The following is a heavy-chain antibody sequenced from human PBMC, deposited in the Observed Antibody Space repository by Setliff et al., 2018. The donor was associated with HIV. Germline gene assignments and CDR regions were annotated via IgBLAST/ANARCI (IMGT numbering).Heavy chain of an antibody. Sequence: ASVKVSCKVSGYTLIEVSMHWVRQAPKKGLEWMGYFDPQDGETVHAQKFQGRVTLTEDTSTDTAYMELSGLRSEDTAVYYCAIDVTGGWLRPMPDYWGQGALVTVSS. CDR1: GYTLIEVS. CDR3: AIDVTGGWLRPMPDY. D-gene: IGHD2-2*01. V-gene: IGHV1-24*01. J-gene: IGHJ4*02. CDR2: FDPQDGET.